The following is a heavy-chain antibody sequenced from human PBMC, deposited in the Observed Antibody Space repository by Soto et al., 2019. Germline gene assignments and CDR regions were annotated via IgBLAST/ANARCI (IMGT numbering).Heavy chain of an antibody. D-gene: IGHD6-6*01. J-gene: IGHJ6*02. Sequence: SVKVSCKSSGGTFSSYSISWVRRAPGQGLEWMGGIIPIFGTANYAQKFQGRVTITADESTSTAYMELSSLRSEDTAVYYCARSRYSSSTGMDVWGQGTTVTVSS. CDR3: ARSRYSSSTGMDV. V-gene: IGHV1-69*13. CDR1: GGTFSSYS. CDR2: IIPIFGTA.